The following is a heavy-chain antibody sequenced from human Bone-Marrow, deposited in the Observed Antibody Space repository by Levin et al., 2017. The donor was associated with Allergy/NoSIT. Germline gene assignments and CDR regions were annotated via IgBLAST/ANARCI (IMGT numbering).Heavy chain of an antibody. D-gene: IGHD3-3*01. CDR2: ISGSGSGT. V-gene: IGHV3-23*01. J-gene: IGHJ4*02. Sequence: ASVKVSCAASGFTFAKYAVTWVRQAPGKGLDWVSTISGSGSGTYYADSVRGRFTISRDNSKNTVYLQMNSLRVEDTALYYCAKDRSGSRSKGDLDYWGQGTLVTVSS. CDR3: AKDRSGSRSKGDLDY. CDR1: GFTFAKYA.